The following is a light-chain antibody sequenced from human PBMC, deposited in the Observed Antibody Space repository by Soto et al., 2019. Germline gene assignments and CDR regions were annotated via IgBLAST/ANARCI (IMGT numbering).Light chain of an antibody. CDR3: QQYHTYYT. J-gene: IGKJ2*01. CDR1: QSISNW. CDR2: DAS. Sequence: DIQMTQSPSTLSASVGDRVTITCRASQSISNWLAWYQQKPGKAPKLLIYDASSLESGGPSRFSGSGSGTGFTLTISSLQPDDFATYSCQQYHTYYTFGQGTKLEIK. V-gene: IGKV1-5*01.